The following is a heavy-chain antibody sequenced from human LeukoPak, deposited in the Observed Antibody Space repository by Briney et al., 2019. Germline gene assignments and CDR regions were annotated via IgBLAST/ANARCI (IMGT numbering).Heavy chain of an antibody. J-gene: IGHJ5*02. CDR2: INPNSGGT. Sequence: VASVKVSCKASGYTFTGYYTHWVRQAPGQGLEWMGWINPNSGGTNYAQKFQGRVTMTRDTSISTAYMELSRLRSDDTAVYYCARDRGSYGFDPWGQGTLVTVSS. CDR1: GYTFTGYY. CDR3: ARDRGSYGFDP. D-gene: IGHD3-16*01. V-gene: IGHV1-2*02.